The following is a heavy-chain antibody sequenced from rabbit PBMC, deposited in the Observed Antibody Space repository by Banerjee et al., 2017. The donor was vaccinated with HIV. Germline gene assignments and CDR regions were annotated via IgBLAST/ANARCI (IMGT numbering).Heavy chain of an antibody. CDR3: VRDAAGVAIL. J-gene: IGHJ4*01. D-gene: IGHD4-1*01. Sequence: QEQLEESGGGLVQPGGSLKLSCKASGFDFSVYYMSWVRQAPGKGLEWIACIDVGGSTNTYYASWAKGRFTISKTSSTTVTLEMTSLTAADTATYFCVRDAAGVAILRGPGSLVTVS. V-gene: IGHV1S45*01. CDR2: IDVGGSTNT. CDR1: GFDFSVYYM.